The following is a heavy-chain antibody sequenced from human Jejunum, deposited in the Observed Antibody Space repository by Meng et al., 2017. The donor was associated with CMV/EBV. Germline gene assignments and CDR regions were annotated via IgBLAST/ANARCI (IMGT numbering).Heavy chain of an antibody. CDR1: GFTFGSSG. V-gene: IGHV3-53*01. CDR2: IYSGGST. CDR3: ARDKELSDAFDI. D-gene: IGHD1-26*01. Sequence: VASGFTFGSSGMSWVRQAPGKRLEWVSVIYSGGSTYYADSVKGRFTISRDNSKNTLFLQMNSLRAEDTAVYYCARDKELSDAFDIWGQGTRVTVSS. J-gene: IGHJ3*02.